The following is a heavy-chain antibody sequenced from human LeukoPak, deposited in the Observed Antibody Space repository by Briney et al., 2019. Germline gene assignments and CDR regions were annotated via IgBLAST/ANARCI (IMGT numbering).Heavy chain of an antibody. CDR1: GDTFATYW. D-gene: IGHD2-2*01. CDR3: ACRKLTSPWSDP. CDR2: IYPSDSRT. J-gene: IGHJ5*02. V-gene: IGHV5-51*01. Sequence: GESLKISCKGSGDTFATYWIGWVRQLPGKGLEWMGVIYPSDSRTRYSPSFQGQVTISADKSISTAYLQWSSLKASDTAMYYCACRKLTSPWSDPWGQGTLVTVSS.